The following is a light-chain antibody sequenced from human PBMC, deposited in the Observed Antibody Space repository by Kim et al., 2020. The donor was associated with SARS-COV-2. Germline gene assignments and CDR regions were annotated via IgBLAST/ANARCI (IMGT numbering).Light chain of an antibody. Sequence: SPGQPCSITGSGKTLRDNYVSWYQQRPGQSPVLVIYQNDERPSGIPGRFSGSKTGNTATLTISGTQAMDEADYYCQAWDSTTVVFGGGTQLTVL. CDR3: QAWDSTTVV. V-gene: IGLV3-1*01. J-gene: IGLJ2*01. CDR2: QND. CDR1: TLRDNY.